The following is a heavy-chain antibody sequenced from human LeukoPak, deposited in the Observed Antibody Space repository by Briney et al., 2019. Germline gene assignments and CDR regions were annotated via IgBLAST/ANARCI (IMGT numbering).Heavy chain of an antibody. D-gene: IGHD2-15*01. CDR2: ISWNRGSI. V-gene: IGHV3-9*01. CDR3: AKGYLTRDIMWGFDY. J-gene: IGHJ4*02. CDR1: GFTFDDYA. Sequence: PGRSLRLSCAASGFTFDDYAMHWVRQAPGKGLEWVSGISWNRGSIGYADSVKGRFTISRDNAKNSLYLQMNSLRAEDTALYYCAKGYLTRDIMWGFDYWGQGTLVTVSS.